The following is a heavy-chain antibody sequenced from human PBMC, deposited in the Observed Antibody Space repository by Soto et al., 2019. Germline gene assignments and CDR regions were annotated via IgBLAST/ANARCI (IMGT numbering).Heavy chain of an antibody. D-gene: IGHD5-18*01. CDR3: AIYEDVGYSYGPSNFDY. CDR2: INHSGST. CDR1: GGTFSCYS. V-gene: IGHV4-34*08. J-gene: IGHJ4*02. Sequence: SETLSLTCAVYGGTFSCYSWRWIRQPPGKGLEWMGEINHSGSTNYNPSPKSRVTISVDTSKNQFSLKLSSVTAADTAVYDCAIYEDVGYSYGPSNFDYWGQGTLVTVSS.